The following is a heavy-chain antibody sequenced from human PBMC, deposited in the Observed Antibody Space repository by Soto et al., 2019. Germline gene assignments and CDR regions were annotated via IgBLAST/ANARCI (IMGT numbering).Heavy chain of an antibody. D-gene: IGHD3-3*01. V-gene: IGHV1-18*04. J-gene: IGHJ1*01. CDR3: ARDFGPDAPEYFQH. Sequence: WASVKVSCKASGYTFTSYGISWVRQAPGQGLEWMGWISAYNGNTNYAQKLQGRVTMTTDTSTSTAYMELRSLRSDDTAVYYCARDFGPDAPEYFQHWGQGTLVTVSS. CDR2: ISAYNGNT. CDR1: GYTFTSYG.